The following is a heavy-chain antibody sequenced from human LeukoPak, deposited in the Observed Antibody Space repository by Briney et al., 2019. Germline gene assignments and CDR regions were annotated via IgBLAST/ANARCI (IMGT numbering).Heavy chain of an antibody. CDR3: ARADHIVVVTATYFDY. J-gene: IGHJ4*02. CDR2: INWNGVST. D-gene: IGHD2-21*02. V-gene: IGHV3-20*04. Sequence: GGSLGLSCAASGFTFDDYGMTWVRQGPGKGLEWVSGINWNGVSTGYADSVKGRFTISRDNAKNSLYLQMNSLRVEDTALYYCARADHIVVVTATYFDYWGQGTLVTVSS. CDR1: GFTFDDYG.